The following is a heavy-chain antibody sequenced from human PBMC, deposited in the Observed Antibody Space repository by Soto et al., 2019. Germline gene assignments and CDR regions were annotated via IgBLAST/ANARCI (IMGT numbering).Heavy chain of an antibody. J-gene: IGHJ5*02. CDR3: VRDLHTAAAGGNWFDP. D-gene: IGHD6-13*01. V-gene: IGHV4-59*01. Sequence: KPSETLSLTCTVSGGSISSYYWSWIRQPPGKGLEWIGYIYYSGSTNYNPSLKSRVTISVDTSKNQFSLKLSSVTAADTAVYYCVRDLHTAAAGGNWFDPWGQGTLVTVSS. CDR1: GGSISSYY. CDR2: IYYSGST.